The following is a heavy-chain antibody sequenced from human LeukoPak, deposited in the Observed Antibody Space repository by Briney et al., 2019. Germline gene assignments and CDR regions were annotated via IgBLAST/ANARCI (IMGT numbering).Heavy chain of an antibody. Sequence: SETLSLTCTVSGANINPYYWSWLRQSAEKGLEWIGRVYASGTTKYNPSLNGRVTMSVDMSKNQFFLKLGSVTAADTAIYYCARDQGYNYGQTFYFDFRGQGTRVTVSS. V-gene: IGHV4-4*07. D-gene: IGHD5-18*01. J-gene: IGHJ4*02. CDR3: ARDQGYNYGQTFYFDF. CDR2: VYASGTT. CDR1: GANINPYY.